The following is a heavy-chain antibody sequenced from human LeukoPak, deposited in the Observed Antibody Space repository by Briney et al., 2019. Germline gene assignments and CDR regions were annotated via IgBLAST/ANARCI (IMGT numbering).Heavy chain of an antibody. V-gene: IGHV3-23*01. CDR3: ADPSIGWYGGDY. J-gene: IGHJ4*02. Sequence: GGSLRLSCAASGFTFSSYAMSWVRQAPGKGLEWVSAISGSGGSTYYADSVKGRFTISRDNSKNTLYLQMNSLRAEDTAVYYCADPSIGWYGGDYWGQGTLVTVSS. D-gene: IGHD6-19*01. CDR2: ISGSGGST. CDR1: GFTFSSYA.